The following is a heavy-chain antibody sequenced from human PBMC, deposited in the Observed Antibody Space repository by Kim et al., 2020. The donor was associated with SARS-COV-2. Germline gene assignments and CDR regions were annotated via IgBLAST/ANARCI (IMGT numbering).Heavy chain of an antibody. D-gene: IGHD6-19*01. J-gene: IGHJ4*02. V-gene: IGHV3-23*01. CDR3: AKPPRGAVDSSDY. Sequence: YADSVKGRFTISRDKSKNTLYLQMNSLRAEDTAVYYCAKPPRGAVDSSDYWGQGTLVTVSS.